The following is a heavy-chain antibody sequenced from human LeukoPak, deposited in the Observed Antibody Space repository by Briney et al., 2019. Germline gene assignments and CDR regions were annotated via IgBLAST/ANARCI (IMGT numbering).Heavy chain of an antibody. V-gene: IGHV3-11*06. CDR3: ASAAPSSWYSEH. D-gene: IGHD6-13*01. CDR1: GFTFSDYY. J-gene: IGHJ4*02. Sequence: GGSLRLSCAASGFTFSDYYMSWIRRAPGKGLEWVSYISSSSSYTNYADSVKGRFTISRDNAKNSLYLQMNSLRAEDTAVYYCASAAPSSWYSEHWGQGTLVTVSS. CDR2: ISSSSSYT.